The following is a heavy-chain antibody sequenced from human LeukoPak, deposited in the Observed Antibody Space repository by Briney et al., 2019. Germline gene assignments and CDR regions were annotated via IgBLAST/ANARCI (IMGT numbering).Heavy chain of an antibody. CDR2: ISSSSSYI. D-gene: IGHD3-22*01. Sequence: AGGSLRLSCAASGFTFSSYSMNWVRQAPGKGLEWVSSISSSSSYIYYADSVKGRFTISRDNAKNSLYLQMNSLRAEDTAVYYCARRTRYDSSGYYYDYWGQGTLVTVSS. V-gene: IGHV3-21*01. CDR3: ARRTRYDSSGYYYDY. CDR1: GFTFSSYS. J-gene: IGHJ4*02.